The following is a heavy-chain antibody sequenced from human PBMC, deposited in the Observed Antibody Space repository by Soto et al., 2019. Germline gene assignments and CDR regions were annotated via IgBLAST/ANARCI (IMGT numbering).Heavy chain of an antibody. J-gene: IGHJ6*02. CDR1: GFSLSTGGMG. CDR3: VHSRCGGDCLQSYSSHYYYAMDI. D-gene: IGHD2-21*02. CDR2: IYWDGDK. Sequence: QITLKESGPTLVKPTQTLTLTCTFSGFSLSTGGMGVGWILQPPGKALEWLALIYWDGDKRYSPSMRSRLTIAKDTSKNQVVLTLTTMDPVDTARYYCVHSRCGGDCLQSYSSHYYYAMDIWCQGTAVTVSS. V-gene: IGHV2-5*02.